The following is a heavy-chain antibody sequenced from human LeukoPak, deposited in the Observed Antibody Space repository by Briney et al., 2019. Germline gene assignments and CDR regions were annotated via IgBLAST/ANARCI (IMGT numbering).Heavy chain of an antibody. V-gene: IGHV3-23*01. J-gene: IGHJ4*02. CDR3: AKKTPYYYDITGYSLED. CDR2: ISGTNGGT. Sequence: PGGSLRLSCAASGFTFSNFAMNWVRQAPGKGLEWVSGISGTNGGTYYADSVKGRFTISRYNSKNTLYLQINSLKVEDTAIYYCAKKTPYYYDITGYSLEDWGQGTLGTVSA. D-gene: IGHD3-22*01. CDR1: GFTFSNFA.